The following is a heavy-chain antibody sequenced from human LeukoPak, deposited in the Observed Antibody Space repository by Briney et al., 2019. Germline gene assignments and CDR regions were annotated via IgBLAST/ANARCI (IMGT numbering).Heavy chain of an antibody. CDR1: GVSISSSSYY. Sequence: PSETLSLTCTVSGVSISSSSYYWGWIRQPPGKGLEWIVSIYYSGSTYYNPSLKSRVTISVDTSKNQFSLKLSSVTAADTAVYYCARGGGISHYYYYMDVWGKGTTVTISS. D-gene: IGHD6-13*01. CDR2: IYYSGST. V-gene: IGHV4-39*07. CDR3: ARGGGISHYYYYMDV. J-gene: IGHJ6*03.